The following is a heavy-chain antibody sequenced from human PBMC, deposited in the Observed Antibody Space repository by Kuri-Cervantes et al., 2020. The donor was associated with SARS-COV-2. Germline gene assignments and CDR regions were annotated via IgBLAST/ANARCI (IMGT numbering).Heavy chain of an antibody. J-gene: IGHJ4*02. Sequence: GGSLRLSCAASGFTFSSYAMHWVRQAPGKGLEYVSAISSNGGSTYYADSVKGRFTISRDNSKNTLYLQMGSLRAEDMAVYYCATGSTSGWYRRDFDFWGLGTLVTVSS. CDR2: ISSNGGST. CDR1: GFTFSSYA. CDR3: ATGSTSGWYRRDFDF. D-gene: IGHD6-19*01. V-gene: IGHV3-64*02.